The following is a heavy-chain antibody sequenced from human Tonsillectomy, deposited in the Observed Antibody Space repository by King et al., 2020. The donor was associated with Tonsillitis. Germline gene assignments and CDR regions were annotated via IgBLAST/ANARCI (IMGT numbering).Heavy chain of an antibody. D-gene: IGHD2-15*01. CDR3: VRTSTSDTINSYSAY. J-gene: IGHJ4*02. CDR2: THTNNGKT. V-gene: IGHV1-18*04. CDR1: GYTFVNYG. Sequence: VQLVESGAEVKKPGASVTVSCKASGYTFVNYGFSWVRQAPGQGLEWMGWTHTNNGKTHYVQKVQGRDTMTTDTSTNTAYMKLRSLRSDDTAVYYCVRTSTSDTINSYSAYWGQPTLVSVSS.